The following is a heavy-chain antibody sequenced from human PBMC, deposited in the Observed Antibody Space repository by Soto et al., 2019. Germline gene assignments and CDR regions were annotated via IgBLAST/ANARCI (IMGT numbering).Heavy chain of an antibody. CDR1: GFTVGTHW. CDR3: PGWGGHDYNY. D-gene: IGHD4-4*01. Sequence: GGSLILSCVGSGFTVGTHWLNWVRQAPGKGLEWVANINPDGNVGTYVDSVRGRFTTSRDNAKNSLYLQMNSLRADDTAVYFCPGWGGHDYNYWGQGIMVTVSS. CDR2: INPDGNVG. V-gene: IGHV3-7*03. J-gene: IGHJ4*02.